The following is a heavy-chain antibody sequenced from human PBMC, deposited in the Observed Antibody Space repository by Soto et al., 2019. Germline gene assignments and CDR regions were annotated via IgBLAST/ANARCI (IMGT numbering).Heavy chain of an antibody. V-gene: IGHV3-30-3*01. CDR2: ISYDGSNK. J-gene: IGHJ4*02. D-gene: IGHD2-8*01. Sequence: QVELVESGGGVVQPGRSLRLSCAASGFTFSSYAMHWVRQAPGKGLEWVAVISYDGSNKYYADSVKGRFTISRDNSKNTLYLQMNSLRAEDTAVYYCARGRYIVLMVYAEYYFDYWGQGTLVTVS. CDR1: GFTFSSYA. CDR3: ARGRYIVLMVYAEYYFDY.